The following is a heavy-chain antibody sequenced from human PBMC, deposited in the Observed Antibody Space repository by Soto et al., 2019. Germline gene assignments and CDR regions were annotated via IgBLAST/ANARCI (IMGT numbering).Heavy chain of an antibody. D-gene: IGHD3-3*01. CDR3: ARAQTIFGIITVFDY. J-gene: IGHJ4*02. V-gene: IGHV4-31*03. CDR1: GGSINSGGYY. Sequence: TLSLTCTVSGGSINSGGYYWSWIRQHPGKGLEWIGYIYYSGSTYYNPSLKSRVTISIDTSKNQFSLKLSSVAAADTAVYYCARAQTIFGIITVFDYWGQGTLVTVSS. CDR2: IYYSGST.